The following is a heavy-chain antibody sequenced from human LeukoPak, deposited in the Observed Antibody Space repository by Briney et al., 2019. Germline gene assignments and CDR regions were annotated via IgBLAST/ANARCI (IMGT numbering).Heavy chain of an antibody. J-gene: IGHJ5*02. D-gene: IGHD6-19*01. V-gene: IGHV1-2*02. CDR1: EYTFTGYY. Sequence: ASVKVSCKASEYTFTGYYMHWVRQAPGQGLEWMGWINPNSGGTNYAQKFQGRVTMTRDTSISTAYMELSRLRSDDTAVYYCARAPYSSGWYDLGWFDPWGQGTLVTVSS. CDR2: INPNSGGT. CDR3: ARAPYSSGWYDLGWFDP.